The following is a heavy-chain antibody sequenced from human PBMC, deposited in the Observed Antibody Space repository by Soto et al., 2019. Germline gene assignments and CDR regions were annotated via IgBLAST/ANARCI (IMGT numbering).Heavy chain of an antibody. CDR2: ISASGAVT. J-gene: IGHJ3*02. CDR3: AKAPLAFDI. CDR1: GFSVSDSA. Sequence: GGSLRLSCAASGFSVSDSAMSWVRQAPGKGLEWVSSISASGAVTYYADSVKGRFTISRDTSKDTVYLQMERLRVEDTAVYYCAKAPLAFDIWGQGTLVTVSS. V-gene: IGHV3-23*01.